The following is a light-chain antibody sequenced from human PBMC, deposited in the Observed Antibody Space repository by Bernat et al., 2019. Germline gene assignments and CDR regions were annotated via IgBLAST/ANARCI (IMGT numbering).Light chain of an antibody. V-gene: IGLV3-1*01. J-gene: IGLJ3*02. CDR3: QAWDNSALWV. CDR1: KSGDYF. Sequence: SYEVTQPPSVSVSPGQTASITCSGDKSGDYFSSWYQQKPGQSPVVVIYQDTKRPSGIPDRFSGSNSGNTATLTISGTQAMDEADYYCQAWDNSALWVFGGGTKLTVL. CDR2: QDT.